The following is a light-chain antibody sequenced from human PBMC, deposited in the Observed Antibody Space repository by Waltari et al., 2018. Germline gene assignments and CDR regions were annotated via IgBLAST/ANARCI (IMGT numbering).Light chain of an antibody. CDR3: GTWDSSLRAVV. CDR2: ENT. J-gene: IGLJ2*01. V-gene: IGLV1-51*02. Sequence: QSILTQPPSVSAAPGQKVTISCSGSISNIGKNYVSWYQLLPETAPKLLIYENTERPSGIPDRFSGSKSGTSATLGITGLQTGDEAVYFCGTWDSSLRAVVFGGGTKLTVL. CDR1: ISNIGKNY.